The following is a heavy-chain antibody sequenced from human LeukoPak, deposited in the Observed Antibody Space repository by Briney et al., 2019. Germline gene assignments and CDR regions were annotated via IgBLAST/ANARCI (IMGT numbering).Heavy chain of an antibody. CDR1: GFTFSSYA. V-gene: IGHV3-23*01. D-gene: IGHD3-10*01. Sequence: PGGSLRLSCAASGFTFSSYAMSWVRQAPGKGLDWVSGISGSGGSTYYADSVKGRFTISRDNSKNTLYLQMNSLRAEDTAVYYCANKGSSTMVRPYYFDYWGQGTLVTVSS. CDR2: ISGSGGST. J-gene: IGHJ4*02. CDR3: ANKGSSTMVRPYYFDY.